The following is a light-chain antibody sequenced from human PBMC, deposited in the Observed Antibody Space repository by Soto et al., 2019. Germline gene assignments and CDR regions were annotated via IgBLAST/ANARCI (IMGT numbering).Light chain of an antibody. CDR1: QSVSSN. CDR2: GAS. Sequence: EIVLTQSPATLSLSPGARATLSCRASQSVSSNLAWYQQKPGQAPRLPIYGASTRATGIPGRFRGSGSGADFTLTITSLQSEDFAVYFCQQYNNWPPDTFGQGTRLEIK. V-gene: IGKV3-15*01. CDR3: QQYNNWPPDT. J-gene: IGKJ5*01.